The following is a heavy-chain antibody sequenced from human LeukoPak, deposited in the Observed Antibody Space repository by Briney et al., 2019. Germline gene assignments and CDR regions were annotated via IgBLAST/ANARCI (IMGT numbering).Heavy chain of an antibody. CDR3: AREYPNIVGATHDI. J-gene: IGHJ3*02. D-gene: IGHD1-26*01. CDR2: ISSSGTTI. V-gene: IGHV3-48*03. Sequence: GGSLRLSCAASGFTFSSYEMNWVRQAPGKGLEWVSYISSSGTTIYYADSVKGRFTISRDNANNSLYLQMNSLRAEDTAVYYCAREYPNIVGATHDIWGQGTMVTVSS. CDR1: GFTFSSYE.